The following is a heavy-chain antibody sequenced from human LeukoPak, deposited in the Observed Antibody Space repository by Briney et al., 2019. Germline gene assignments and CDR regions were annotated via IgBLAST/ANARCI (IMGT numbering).Heavy chain of an antibody. D-gene: IGHD5-18*01. J-gene: IGHJ4*02. CDR2: INPNSGGT. CDR3: ARNCGYSYGCLDY. Sequence: GASVKVSCKASGYTFTGYYMHWVRQAPGQGLQWTGWINPNSGGTNYAQKFQGRVTMTRDTSISTAYMELSRLRSDDTAVYYCARNCGYSYGCLDYWGQGTLVTVSS. V-gene: IGHV1-2*02. CDR1: GYTFTGYY.